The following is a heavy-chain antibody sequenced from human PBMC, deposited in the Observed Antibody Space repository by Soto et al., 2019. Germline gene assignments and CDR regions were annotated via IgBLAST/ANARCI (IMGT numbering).Heavy chain of an antibody. CDR1: AFDFSAYG. V-gene: IGHV3-33*01. J-gene: IGHJ4*02. CDR2: IWYDGSNK. CDR3: ARAPRGRSTVTIDY. D-gene: IGHD4-17*01. Sequence: QVQLVASGGGVVQPGKSLTLSCAASAFDFSAYGMNWVRQAPGKGLEWVAVIWYDGSNKYYADSVKGRFTISRDNSKNTLYLQMNSLRAEDTAMYYCARAPRGRSTVTIDYWGQGTLVTVSS.